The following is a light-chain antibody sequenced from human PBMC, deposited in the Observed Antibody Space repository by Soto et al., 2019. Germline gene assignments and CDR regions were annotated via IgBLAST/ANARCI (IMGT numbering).Light chain of an antibody. Sequence: DIVMTQSPLSLPVTPGEPASISCRSSQSLLHSNGKNYLGWFLQKPGQSPQLLIYLGSSRASGVPARFSGSGSGTDFTLKISRVEAEDVGVYDCMQVLQPPLTFGGGTKVDIK. J-gene: IGKJ4*01. V-gene: IGKV2-28*01. CDR3: MQVLQPPLT. CDR1: QSLLHSNGKNY. CDR2: LGS.